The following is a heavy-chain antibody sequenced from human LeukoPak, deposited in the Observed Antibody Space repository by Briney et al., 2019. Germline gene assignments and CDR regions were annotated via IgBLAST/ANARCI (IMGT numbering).Heavy chain of an antibody. V-gene: IGHV1-2*02. CDR1: GYTFTGYY. CDR2: INPNSGGT. J-gene: IGHJ4*02. D-gene: IGHD5-24*01. Sequence: ASVKVSCKASGYTFTGYYMHWVRQAPGQGLEWMGWINPNSGGTNYAQKFQGRVTMTRDTSISTAYMDLSRLRSDDTAVYYCAREMATIEGFDYWGQGTLVTVSS. CDR3: AREMATIEGFDY.